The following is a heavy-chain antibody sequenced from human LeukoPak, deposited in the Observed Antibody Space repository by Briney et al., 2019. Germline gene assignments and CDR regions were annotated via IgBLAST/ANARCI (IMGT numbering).Heavy chain of an antibody. V-gene: IGHV3-30*02. CDR2: IRYDGSNK. Sequence: GGSLRLSCAASGFTFSSYGMHWVRQAPGKGLEWVAFIRYDGSNKYYADSVKGRFTISRDNSKNTLYLQMNSLRAEDTAVYYCAKDELAAAAGLYYFDYWGQGTLVTVSS. D-gene: IGHD6-13*01. CDR1: GFTFSSYG. J-gene: IGHJ4*02. CDR3: AKDELAAAAGLYYFDY.